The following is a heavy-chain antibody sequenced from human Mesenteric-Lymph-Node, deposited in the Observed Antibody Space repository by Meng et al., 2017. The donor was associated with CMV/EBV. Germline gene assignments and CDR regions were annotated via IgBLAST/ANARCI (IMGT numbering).Heavy chain of an antibody. CDR2: ISGSGGST. J-gene: IGHJ2*01. Sequence: GESLKISCAASGFTFSSYAVSWVRQAPGKGLEWVSAISGSGGSTNYADSVKGRFTISRDNSKNTLYLQMNSLRAEDTAVYYCARDGYCSSTSCYTRGYFDLWGRGTLVTVSS. V-gene: IGHV3-23*01. CDR1: GFTFSSYA. CDR3: ARDGYCSSTSCYTRGYFDL. D-gene: IGHD2-2*02.